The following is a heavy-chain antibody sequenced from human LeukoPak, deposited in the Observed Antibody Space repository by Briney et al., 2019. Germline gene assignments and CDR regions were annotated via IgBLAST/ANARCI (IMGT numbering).Heavy chain of an antibody. CDR1: GGSISSSSYY. CDR2: IYYSGST. CDR3: ARHPRDIVLMVYAIIGGGFDY. Sequence: SETLSLTCTVSGGSISSSSYYWGWIRQPPGKGLEWIGSIYYSGSTYYNPSLKSRVTISVDTSKNQFSLKLSSVTAADTAVYYCARHPRDIVLMVYAIIGGGFDYWGQGTLVTVSS. V-gene: IGHV4-39*01. J-gene: IGHJ4*02. D-gene: IGHD2-8*01.